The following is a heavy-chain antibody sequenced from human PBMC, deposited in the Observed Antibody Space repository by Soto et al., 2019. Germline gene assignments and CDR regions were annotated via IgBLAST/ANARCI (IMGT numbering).Heavy chain of an antibody. D-gene: IGHD3-10*01. CDR2: ISSGSSTI. Sequence: GGSLRLSCAASGFTFTSYSMNWVRQAPGKGLEWLSYISSGSSTIYYADSVKGRFTISRDNAKNSLYLQMNSLRAEDTAVYYCAREEANGSGSYYHKPYYYGMDVWGQGATVTVSS. J-gene: IGHJ6*02. V-gene: IGHV3-48*01. CDR3: AREEANGSGSYYHKPYYYGMDV. CDR1: GFTFTSYS.